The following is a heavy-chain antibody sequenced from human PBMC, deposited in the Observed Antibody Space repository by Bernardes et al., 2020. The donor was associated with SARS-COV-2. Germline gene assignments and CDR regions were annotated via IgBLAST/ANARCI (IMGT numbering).Heavy chain of an antibody. V-gene: IGHV3-48*02. CDR2: ISSTSSTI. D-gene: IGHD3-22*01. CDR1: GFTFSRYS. J-gene: IGHJ5*02. Sequence: GGSLRLSCAASGFTFSRYSMNWVRQAPGKGLEWLSYISSTSSTIYYADSVKGRFTISRDNAKNSLYLQMNSLRDEDTAVYYCGRHQVTLIGGGVNWFDPWGQGTLVTVSS. CDR3: GRHQVTLIGGGVNWFDP.